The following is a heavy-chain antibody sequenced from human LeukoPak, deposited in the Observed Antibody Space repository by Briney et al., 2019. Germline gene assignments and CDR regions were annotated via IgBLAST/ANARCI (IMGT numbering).Heavy chain of an antibody. Sequence: PSETLSLTCTVSGGSVSSGTYYWSWIRQPPGKGLEWIGYIYYSGSTNYNPSLKSRVTILVDTSKNQFSLKVSSVTAADTAVYYCARKYCSSTSCYFGYYYYGMDVWGKGTTVTVSS. D-gene: IGHD2-2*01. CDR3: ARKYCSSTSCYFGYYYYGMDV. CDR1: GGSVSSGTYY. V-gene: IGHV4-61*01. J-gene: IGHJ6*04. CDR2: IYYSGST.